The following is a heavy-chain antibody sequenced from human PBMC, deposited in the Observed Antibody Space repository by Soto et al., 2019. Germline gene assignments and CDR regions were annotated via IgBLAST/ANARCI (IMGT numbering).Heavy chain of an antibody. J-gene: IGHJ4*02. CDR3: ARGPSYSDYSNDWFFDS. Sequence: GGSLRLSCAASGFTFRGYWMTWVRQAPGKGLEWVADIKKDGTEKYYVDSVKGRFTISRDNAKKSVYLQMNGLTVEDTAVYRCARGPSYSDYSNDWFFDSWGQGALVTVSS. D-gene: IGHD3-9*01. CDR1: GFTFRGYW. CDR2: IKKDGTEK. V-gene: IGHV3-7*03.